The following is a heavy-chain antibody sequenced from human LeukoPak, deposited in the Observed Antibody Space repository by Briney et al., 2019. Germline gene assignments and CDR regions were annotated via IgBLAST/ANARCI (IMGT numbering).Heavy chain of an antibody. V-gene: IGHV1-46*01. D-gene: IGHD3-22*01. CDR3: ARDGYYYDSSGYYNDPFDI. CDR1: GYTFTSYY. CDR2: INPSGGST. Sequence: ASVKVSCKASGYTFTSYYMHWVRQAPGQGLEWMGIINPSGGSTSYAQKFQGRVTMTRDTSTSTVYMELSSLRSEDTAVYYCARDGYYYDSSGYYNDPFDIWGQGTMVTVSS. J-gene: IGHJ3*02.